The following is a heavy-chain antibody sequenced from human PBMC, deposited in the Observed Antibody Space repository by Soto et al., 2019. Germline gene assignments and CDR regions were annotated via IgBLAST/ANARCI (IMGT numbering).Heavy chain of an antibody. Sequence: QVQLVESGGGVVQPGRSLRLSCAASGFTFSSYGMHWVRQAPGKGLEWVAVIWDDGSNKYYADSVKGRFTISRDNSKNTLYLQMNSLRAEDTAVYYCARDPTTSWIETIWYFDLWGRGTLVTVSS. CDR1: GFTFSSYG. J-gene: IGHJ2*01. V-gene: IGHV3-33*01. CDR2: IWDDGSNK. D-gene: IGHD1-26*01. CDR3: ARDPTTSWIETIWYFDL.